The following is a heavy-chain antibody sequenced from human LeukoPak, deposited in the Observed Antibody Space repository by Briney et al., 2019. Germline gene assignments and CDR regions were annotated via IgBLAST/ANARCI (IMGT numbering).Heavy chain of an antibody. V-gene: IGHV1-46*01. J-gene: IGHJ4*02. Sequence: ASVKVSCKASGYRFTSHHMHWVRQAPGQGLEWMGIINPTGTATRFAQNFQGRVTLTRDTSTSKDYMEMRSLRSDGTAVYYCARDFSGSWTWDYWGQGTLVTVSS. CDR2: INPTGTAT. CDR1: GYRFTSHH. D-gene: IGHD5-12*01. CDR3: ARDFSGSWTWDY.